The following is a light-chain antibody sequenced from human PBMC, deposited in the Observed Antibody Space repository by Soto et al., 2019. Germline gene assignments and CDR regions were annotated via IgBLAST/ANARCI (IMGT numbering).Light chain of an antibody. Sequence: QSVLTQPPSASGTPGQRVTISCSGSTSNIGSNTVNWYQQLPGTAPKLLIYSNNQRPSGVPDRFSGSKSGTSASLAISGLQSEDEADYYCAAWDDSLSGYVFGTGTKLT. CDR3: AAWDDSLSGYV. J-gene: IGLJ1*01. CDR1: TSNIGSNT. CDR2: SNN. V-gene: IGLV1-44*01.